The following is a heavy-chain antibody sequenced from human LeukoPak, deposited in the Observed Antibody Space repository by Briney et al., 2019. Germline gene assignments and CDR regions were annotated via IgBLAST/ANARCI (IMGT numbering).Heavy chain of an antibody. J-gene: IGHJ4*02. D-gene: IGHD3-22*01. V-gene: IGHV4-59*01. CDR3: ARDGSYDSSGYGLDY. Sequence: SETLSLTCTVSGGSISTYYWSWIRQPPGKGLEWIGYIYYSGTTRYSPSLKSRVTISVDTSKNQFSLKLSSVSAADTAVYYCARDGSYDSSGYGLDYWGQGTLVTVSS. CDR2: IYYSGTT. CDR1: GGSISTYY.